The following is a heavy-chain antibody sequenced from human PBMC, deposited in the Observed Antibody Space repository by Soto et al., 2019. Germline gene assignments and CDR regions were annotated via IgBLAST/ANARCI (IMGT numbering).Heavy chain of an antibody. D-gene: IGHD6-6*01. Sequence: GGSLRLSCAASGFTFSSYGMHWVRQAPGKGLEWVAVIWYDGSNKYYADSVKGRFTISRDNSKNTLYLQMNSLRAEDTAVYYCARGMKLIAARPHCFEPWGHEPLFT. CDR1: GFTFSSYG. J-gene: IGHJ5*02. CDR2: IWYDGSNK. V-gene: IGHV3-33*01. CDR3: ARGMKLIAARPHCFEP.